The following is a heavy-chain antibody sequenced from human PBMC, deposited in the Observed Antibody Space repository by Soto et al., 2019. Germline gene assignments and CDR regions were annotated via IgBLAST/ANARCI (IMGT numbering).Heavy chain of an antibody. Sequence: GESLKISCKGSGYSFTSYWIGWVRQMPGKDLEWMGIIYPGDSDTRYSPSFQGQVTISADKSISTAYLQWSSLKASDTAMYYCARHPGPYSSSWYYFDYWGQGTLVTVSS. CDR3: ARHPGPYSSSWYYFDY. CDR1: GYSFTSYW. CDR2: IYPGDSDT. J-gene: IGHJ4*02. V-gene: IGHV5-51*01. D-gene: IGHD6-13*01.